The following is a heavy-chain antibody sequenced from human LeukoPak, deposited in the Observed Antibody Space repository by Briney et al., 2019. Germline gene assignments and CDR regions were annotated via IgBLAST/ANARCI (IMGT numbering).Heavy chain of an antibody. D-gene: IGHD2-2*01. V-gene: IGHV3-30-3*01. CDR3: ARGYCSSTSCPTGY. Sequence: PGGSLRLSCAASGFTFSSYAMHWVRQAPGKGLEWVAVISYDGSNKYYADSVKGRFTISRDNSKNTLYLQMNSLRAEDTAVYYCARGYCSSTSCPTGYWGQGTLVTVSS. CDR2: ISYDGSNK. CDR1: GFTFSSYA. J-gene: IGHJ4*02.